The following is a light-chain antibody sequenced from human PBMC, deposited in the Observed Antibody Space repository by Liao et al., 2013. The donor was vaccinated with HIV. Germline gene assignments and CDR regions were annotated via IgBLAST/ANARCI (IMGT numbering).Light chain of an antibody. J-gene: IGLJ2*01. CDR1: YLGDKY. CDR2: QDN. CDR3: HVWNSGGDPVV. V-gene: IGLV3-1*01. Sequence: SSELTQSPSVSVSPGQTASITCSGDYLGDKYASWYQHKPGQAPVLVIYQDNKRPSGIPERFSGSNSENTATLTISRVEAGDEADYYCHVWNSGGDPVVFGGGTRLTVL.